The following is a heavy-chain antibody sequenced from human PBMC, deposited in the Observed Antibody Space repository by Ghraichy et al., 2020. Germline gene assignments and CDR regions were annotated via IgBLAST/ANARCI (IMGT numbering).Heavy chain of an antibody. Sequence: SVKVSCKASGGTFSSYAISWVRQAPGQGLEWMGGIIPIFGTANYAQKFQGRVTITADESTSTAYMELSSLRSEDTAVYYCARSITMIVVNWFDPWGQGTLVTVSS. CDR2: IIPIFGTA. D-gene: IGHD3-22*01. CDR1: GGTFSSYA. J-gene: IGHJ5*02. CDR3: ARSITMIVVNWFDP. V-gene: IGHV1-69*13.